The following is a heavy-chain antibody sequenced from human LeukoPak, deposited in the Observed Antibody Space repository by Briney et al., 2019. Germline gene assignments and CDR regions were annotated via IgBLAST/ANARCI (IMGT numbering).Heavy chain of an antibody. V-gene: IGHV3-30*04. Sequence: PGRSLRLSCAASGFTFGSYAMHWVRQAPGKGLEWVAVISYDGSNKYYADSVKGRFTISRDNSKNTLYLQMNSLRAEDTAVYYCASPVDVEMATITYFQHWGQGTLVTVSS. J-gene: IGHJ1*01. CDR3: ASPVDVEMATITYFQH. CDR2: ISYDGSNK. D-gene: IGHD5-24*01. CDR1: GFTFGSYA.